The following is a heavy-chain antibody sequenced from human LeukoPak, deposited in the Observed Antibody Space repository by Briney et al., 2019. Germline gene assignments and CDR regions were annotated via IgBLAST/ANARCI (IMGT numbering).Heavy chain of an antibody. D-gene: IGHD2-2*01. CDR2: IKQDGSEK. Sequence: GGSLRLSCAASGFTFSGSAMHWVRQAPGKGLEWVANIKQDGSEKYYVDSVKGRFTISRDNAKNSLYLQMNSLRAEDTAVYYCAREVPHIVVVPAASYYYYYMDVWGKGTTVTVSS. V-gene: IGHV3-7*01. CDR1: GFTFSGSA. J-gene: IGHJ6*03. CDR3: AREVPHIVVVPAASYYYYYMDV.